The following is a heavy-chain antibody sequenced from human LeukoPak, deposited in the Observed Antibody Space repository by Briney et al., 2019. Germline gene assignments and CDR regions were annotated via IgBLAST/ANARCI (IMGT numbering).Heavy chain of an antibody. CDR3: ARANWGRRMYYLDY. CDR1: GFTVSSNY. J-gene: IGHJ4*02. Sequence: PGGSLRLSCAASGFTVSSNYMSWVRQAPGKGLEWVSIIYSGGSTYYADSVKGRFTISRDNSKNTLYLQMNSLRAEDTAVYYCARANWGRRMYYLDYWGQGILVTVSS. CDR2: IYSGGST. D-gene: IGHD7-27*01. V-gene: IGHV3-66*01.